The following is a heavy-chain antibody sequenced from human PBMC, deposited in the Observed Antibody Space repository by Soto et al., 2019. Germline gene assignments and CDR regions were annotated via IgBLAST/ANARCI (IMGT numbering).Heavy chain of an antibody. CDR1: GFTFSSYG. D-gene: IGHD6-19*01. Sequence: GGSLRLSCAASGFTFSSYGMHWVRQAPGKGLEWVAVTSYDGSNKYYADSVKGRFTISRDNSKNTLYLQMNSLRAEDTAVYYCAKDRSSIAVAGTPGDWGQGTLVTVSS. J-gene: IGHJ4*02. CDR2: TSYDGSNK. CDR3: AKDRSSIAVAGTPGD. V-gene: IGHV3-30*18.